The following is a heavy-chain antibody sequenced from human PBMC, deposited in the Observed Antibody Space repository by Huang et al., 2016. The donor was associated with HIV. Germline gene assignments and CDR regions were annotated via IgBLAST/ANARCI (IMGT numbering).Heavy chain of an antibody. V-gene: IGHV4-39*02. CDR3: AREVRSVDTDRPDGYYYRGLDV. J-gene: IGHJ6*02. D-gene: IGHD2-2*03. CDR2: VYFLGNT. CDR1: STSMTSSTFY. Sequence: QLRESGPGLVTPSETLSLTCSASSTSMTSSTFYWGWFRQPPGRGLEWIGSVYFLGNTSYTPSLKSRVTISIDPANKQYSMRLTSVTAADTAVYFCAREVRSVDTDRPDGYYYRGLDVWGQGTTVIVSS.